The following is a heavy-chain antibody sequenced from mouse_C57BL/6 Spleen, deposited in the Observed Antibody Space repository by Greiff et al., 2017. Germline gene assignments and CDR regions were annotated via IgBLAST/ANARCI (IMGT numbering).Heavy chain of an antibody. V-gene: IGHV5-17*01. CDR1: GFTFSDYG. CDR2: ISSGSSTI. CDR3: ARGGHGSSSFAY. J-gene: IGHJ3*01. D-gene: IGHD1-1*01. Sequence: EVNVVESGGGLVKPGGSLKLSCAASGFTFSDYGMHWVRQAPEKGLEWVAYISSGSSTIYYADTVKGRFTISRDNAKNTLFLQMTSLRSEDTAMYYCARGGHGSSSFAYWGQGTLVTVSA.